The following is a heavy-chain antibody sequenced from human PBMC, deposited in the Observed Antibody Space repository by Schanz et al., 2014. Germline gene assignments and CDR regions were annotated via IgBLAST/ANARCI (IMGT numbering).Heavy chain of an antibody. CDR1: GFTFSRYW. CDR3: ARGRSLGWCDY. V-gene: IGHV3-74*01. CDR2: LNFDETYT. D-gene: IGHD2-21*01. J-gene: IGHJ4*02. Sequence: EVQLVESGGELIQPGGSLRLSCEASGFTFSRYWMHWVRQAPGKGLEWVSRLNFDETYTSYADSVKGRFTISRDNAKNSLYLQMHSLRAEDTAVYYCARGRSLGWCDYWGQGTLVTVSS.